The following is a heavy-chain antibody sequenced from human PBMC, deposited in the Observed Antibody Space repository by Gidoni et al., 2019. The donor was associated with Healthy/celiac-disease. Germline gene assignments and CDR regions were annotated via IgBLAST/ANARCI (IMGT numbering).Heavy chain of an antibody. CDR2: IYYSGST. V-gene: IGHV4-59*01. CDR3: ARAPPRAGNWYFDL. CDR1: GGSISSYY. Sequence: QVQLQESGPGLVKPSEPLSLTCTVSGGSISSYYWSWIRQPPGKGLEWIGYIYYSGSTNYNPSLKSRVTISVDTSKNQFSLKLSSVTAADTAVYYCARAPPRAGNWYFDLWGRGTLVTVSS. J-gene: IGHJ2*01.